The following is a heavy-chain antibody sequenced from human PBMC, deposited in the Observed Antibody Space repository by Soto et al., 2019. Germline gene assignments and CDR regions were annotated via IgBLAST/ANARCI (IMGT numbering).Heavy chain of an antibody. Sequence: GGSLRLSCAASGFTFSSYDMHWVRQATGKGLEWVSAIGTAGDTYYPGSVKGRFTISRENAKNSLYLQMNSLRAEDTAVYYCARGVGSGWYRSRFDYWGQGTLVTVSS. CDR3: ARGVGSGWYRSRFDY. V-gene: IGHV3-13*01. CDR2: IGTAGDT. J-gene: IGHJ4*02. CDR1: GFTFSSYD. D-gene: IGHD6-19*01.